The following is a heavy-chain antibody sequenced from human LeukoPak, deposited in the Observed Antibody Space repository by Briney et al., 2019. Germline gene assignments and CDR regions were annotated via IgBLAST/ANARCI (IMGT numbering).Heavy chain of an antibody. J-gene: IGHJ4*02. CDR2: IRYDGSNK. CDR1: GFTFSSYG. D-gene: IGHD3-10*01. V-gene: IGHV3-30*02. Sequence: GGSLRLSCAASGFTFSSYGMHWVRQAPGKGLEWVAFIRYDGSNKYYADSVKGRFTISRDNAKNSLYLQMNSLRAEDTAVYFCVRGLDYWGQGSLVTVSS. CDR3: VRGLDY.